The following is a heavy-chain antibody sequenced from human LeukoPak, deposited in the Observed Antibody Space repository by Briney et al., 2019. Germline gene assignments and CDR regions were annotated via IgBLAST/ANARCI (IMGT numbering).Heavy chain of an antibody. CDR1: GGSINSGYYY. V-gene: IGHV4-39*01. Sequence: PSETLSLTCSVSGGSINSGYYYWGWIRQPPGKGLEWTGSFYKSGNTYYSPSLRSRVTISVDTSKTQFSVKLTSVTAADTGVYFCARHGLGVDLWGQGTLVTVSS. J-gene: IGHJ5*02. CDR2: FYKSGNT. CDR3: ARHGLGVDL.